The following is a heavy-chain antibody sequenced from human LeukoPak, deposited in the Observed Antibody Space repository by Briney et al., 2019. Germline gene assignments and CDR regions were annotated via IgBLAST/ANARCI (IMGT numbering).Heavy chain of an antibody. V-gene: IGHV4-34*01. J-gene: IGHJ4*02. CDR1: GGSFSGYY. CDR2: INHSGST. Sequence: SGTLSLTCAVYGGSFSGYYWSWIRQPPGKGLEWIGEINHSGSTNYNPSLKSRVTISVDTSKNQFSLKLSSVTAADTAVYYSARRSYNSPFRYWGQGTLVTVSS. CDR3: ARRSYNSPFRY. D-gene: IGHD1-26*01.